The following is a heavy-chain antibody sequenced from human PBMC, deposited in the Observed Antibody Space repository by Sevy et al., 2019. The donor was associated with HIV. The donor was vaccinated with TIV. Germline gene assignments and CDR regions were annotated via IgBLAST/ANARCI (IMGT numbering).Heavy chain of an antibody. CDR3: ARESIEVAGIGYYFHY. CDR1: GFTYNGYG. D-gene: IGHD6-19*01. J-gene: IGHJ4*02. Sequence: GGSLRLSCAASGFTYNGYGMHWVRQAPGKGLEWVAVIWYDGSNKEYADSVKGRFTISRDNSKNTLYLQMNNLRAEDTAVYYCARESIEVAGIGYYFHYWGKGTLVTVSS. V-gene: IGHV3-33*01. CDR2: IWYDGSNK.